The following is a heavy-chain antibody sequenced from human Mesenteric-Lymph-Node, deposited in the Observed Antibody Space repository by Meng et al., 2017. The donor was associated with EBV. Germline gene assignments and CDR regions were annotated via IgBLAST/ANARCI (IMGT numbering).Heavy chain of an antibody. CDR1: GDSVSSSSAA. J-gene: IGHJ2*01. CDR3: ARGATSVFDL. CDR2: TYYRSKWYN. Sequence: QVQLQQSGPGLVKPSQXLSLTGVISGDSVSSSSAAWTWIRQSPSRGLEWLGRTYYRSKWYNDYAVFVKSRITINPDTSKNQFSLQLNSVTPEDTAVYYCARGATSVFDLWGRGTLVTVSS. V-gene: IGHV6-1*01.